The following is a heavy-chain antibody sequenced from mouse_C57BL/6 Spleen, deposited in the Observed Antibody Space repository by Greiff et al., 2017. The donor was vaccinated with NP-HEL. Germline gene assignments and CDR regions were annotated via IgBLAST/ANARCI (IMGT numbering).Heavy chain of an antibody. V-gene: IGHV5-6*01. CDR1: GFTFSSYG. J-gene: IGHJ2*01. CDR3: ARHEGGSYYFDY. Sequence: EVHLVESGGDLVKPGGSLKLSCAASGFTFSSYGMSWVRQTPDKRLEWVATISSGGSYTYYPDSVKGLFTISRDNAKNTLYLQMSSLKSEDTAMYYCARHEGGSYYFDYWGQGTTLTVSS. CDR2: ISSGGSYT.